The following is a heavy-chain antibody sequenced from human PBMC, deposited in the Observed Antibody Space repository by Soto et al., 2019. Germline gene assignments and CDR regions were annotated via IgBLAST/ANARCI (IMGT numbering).Heavy chain of an antibody. CDR1: GVSIGSGNSH. Sequence: SETLSLTCTVSGVSIGSGNSHWNWIRQHPGRGLEWIGSIYSSGSTYYSPALMSRLLISTDTSKNRLSLTLTSVTAADTAVYYCAKAHRIAVAGTSPNDYYYYGMDVWGQGTTVTVSS. CDR3: AKAHRIAVAGTSPNDYYYYGMDV. CDR2: IYSSGST. J-gene: IGHJ6*02. V-gene: IGHV4-31*03. D-gene: IGHD6-19*01.